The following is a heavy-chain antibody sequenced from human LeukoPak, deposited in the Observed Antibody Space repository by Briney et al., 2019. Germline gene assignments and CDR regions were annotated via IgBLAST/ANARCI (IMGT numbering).Heavy chain of an antibody. CDR1: GYSISSGYN. CDR3: ARETSYYYDSSGYSLFDY. J-gene: IGHJ4*02. Sequence: SETLSLTCAVSGYSISSGYNWGWIRQPPGKGLEWIGSIYHSGSTYYNPSLKSRVTISVDTSKNQFPLKLSSVTAADTAVYYCARETSYYYDSSGYSLFDYWGQGTLVTVSS. D-gene: IGHD3-22*01. V-gene: IGHV4-38-2*02. CDR2: IYHSGST.